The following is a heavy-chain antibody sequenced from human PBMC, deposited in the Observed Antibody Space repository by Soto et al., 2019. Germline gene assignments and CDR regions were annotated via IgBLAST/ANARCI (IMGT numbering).Heavy chain of an antibody. CDR3: AKGSSGWYERFDY. V-gene: IGHV3-23*01. Sequence: GGSLRLSCAASGFTFSSYGMSWVRQAPGKGLEWVSAISGSGGSTYYADSVKGRFTISRYNSKNTLYLQMNSLRAEDTAVYYCAKGSSGWYERFDYWGQGTLVTVSS. CDR1: GFTFSSYG. CDR2: ISGSGGST. J-gene: IGHJ4*02. D-gene: IGHD6-19*01.